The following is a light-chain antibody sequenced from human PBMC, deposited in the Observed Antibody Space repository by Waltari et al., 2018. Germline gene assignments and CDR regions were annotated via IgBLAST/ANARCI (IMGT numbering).Light chain of an antibody. CDR2: WAS. Sequence: DFVMTQSPDSLAVSLGERATINCKSSQTILYSPTNKNFLAWYQQKPGQPPKLLIYWASTRESGVPDRFSGSGSGTDFTLTISSLQAEDVAVYYCQQYYSTPPTFGPGTKVDIK. J-gene: IGKJ3*01. CDR1: QTILYSPTNKNF. V-gene: IGKV4-1*01. CDR3: QQYYSTPPT.